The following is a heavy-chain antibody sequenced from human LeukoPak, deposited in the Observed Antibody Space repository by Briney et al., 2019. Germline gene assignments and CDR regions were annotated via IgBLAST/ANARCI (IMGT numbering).Heavy chain of an antibody. CDR1: GFTFSSYS. CDR3: ARGRPGIAAADDY. CDR2: ISSSSSYI. Sequence: GRSLRLSCAASGFTFSSYSMNWVRQAPGKGLEWVSSISSSSSYIYYADSVKGRFTISRDNAKNSLYLQMNSLRAEDTAVYYCARGRPGIAAADDYWGQGTLVTVSS. J-gene: IGHJ4*02. V-gene: IGHV3-21*01. D-gene: IGHD6-13*01.